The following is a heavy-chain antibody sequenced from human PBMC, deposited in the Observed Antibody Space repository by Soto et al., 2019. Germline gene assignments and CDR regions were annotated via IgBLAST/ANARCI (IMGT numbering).Heavy chain of an antibody. CDR1: EFTFSDYW. CDR3: ARFRGTAIDY. V-gene: IGHV3-7*05. CDR2: IKPDGSGK. J-gene: IGHJ4*02. Sequence: EAQLVESGGGLVQPGGSLRLSCEASEFTFSDYWMTWVRQAPGKGLEWVTNIKPDGSGKASVDSVRGSFTISRDNAKNSLYLQMNSLRAEDTAVYYCARFRGTAIDYWGQGTLVTVSP. D-gene: IGHD1-7*01.